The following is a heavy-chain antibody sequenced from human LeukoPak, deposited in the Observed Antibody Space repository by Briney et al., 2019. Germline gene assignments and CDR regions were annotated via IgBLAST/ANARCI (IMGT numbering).Heavy chain of an antibody. V-gene: IGHV4-59*01. CDR3: ARDMRGAAAADDAFDI. CDR2: IYYSGST. J-gene: IGHJ3*02. CDR1: GGSISSYY. D-gene: IGHD6-13*01. Sequence: PSETLSLTCTVSGGSISSYYWSWIRQPPGKGLEWIGYIYYSGSTNYNPSLKSRVTISVDTSKNQFSLKLSSVTAADTAVYYCARDMRGAAAADDAFDIWGQGTMVTVSS.